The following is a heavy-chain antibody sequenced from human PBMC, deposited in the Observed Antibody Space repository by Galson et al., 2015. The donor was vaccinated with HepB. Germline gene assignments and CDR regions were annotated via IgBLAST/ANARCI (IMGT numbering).Heavy chain of an antibody. J-gene: IGHJ4*02. CDR2: ISSSSSYT. V-gene: IGHV3-11*03. Sequence: SLRLSCAASGFTFSDYYMSWIRQAPGKGLEWVSYISSSSSYTNYADSVKGRFTISRDNAKNSLYLQMNSLRAEDTAVYYCASFVLSGDYVPGSWGQGTLVTVSS. D-gene: IGHD4-17*01. CDR3: ASFVLSGDYVPGS. CDR1: GFTFSDYY.